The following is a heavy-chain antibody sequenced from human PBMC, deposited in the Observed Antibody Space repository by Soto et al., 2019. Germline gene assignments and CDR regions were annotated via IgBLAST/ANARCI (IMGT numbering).Heavy chain of an antibody. V-gene: IGHV2-5*02. D-gene: IGHD2-21*02. CDR2: IYWDDDK. Sequence: QITLKESGPTLVKPTQTLTLTCTFSGFSLSTIVVGVGWIRQPPGKALEWLALIYWDDDKRYSPSLKSRLTVAQDTSKNQVVLTMTNMDPVDTATYSCVQSRCGGDCLQSYSSHSYYGLDVWGQGTTVTVSS. CDR3: VQSRCGGDCLQSYSSHSYYGLDV. J-gene: IGHJ6*02. CDR1: GFSLSTIVVG.